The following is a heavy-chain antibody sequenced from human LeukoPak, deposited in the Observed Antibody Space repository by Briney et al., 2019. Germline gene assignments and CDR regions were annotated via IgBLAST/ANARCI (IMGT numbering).Heavy chain of an antibody. CDR3: ARHQFSSTSSSMDV. CDR2: IYPGDSDT. CDR1: GYTFTNYW. V-gene: IGHV5-51*01. J-gene: IGHJ6*03. D-gene: IGHD2-2*01. Sequence: GESLKISCRGSGYTFTNYWIGWVRQMPGKGLEWMGIIYPGDSDTRYSPSFQGQVTISADKSISTAYLQWSSLKASDTAMYYCARHQFSSTSSSMDVWGKGTTVTVSS.